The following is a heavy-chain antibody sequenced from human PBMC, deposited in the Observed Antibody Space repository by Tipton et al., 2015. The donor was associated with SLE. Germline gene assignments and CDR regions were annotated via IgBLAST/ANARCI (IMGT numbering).Heavy chain of an antibody. CDR1: GGSLSSSY. CDR2: IYYSGST. Sequence: GLVKPSETLSLTCTVSGGSLSSSYWSWIRQPPGKGLEWIGYIYYSGSTNYNPSLKSRITISLDTSKNQFSLKLNSVTAADTAVYYCARDLASYCGVDVWGQGTTVTVSS. V-gene: IGHV4-59*01. D-gene: IGHD3-3*02. J-gene: IGHJ6*02. CDR3: ARDLASYCGVDV.